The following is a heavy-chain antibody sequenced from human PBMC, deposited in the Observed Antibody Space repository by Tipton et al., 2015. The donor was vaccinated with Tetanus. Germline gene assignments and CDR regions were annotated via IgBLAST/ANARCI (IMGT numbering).Heavy chain of an antibody. D-gene: IGHD1-26*01. Sequence: TLSLTCTVSGGSIRGGTFYWGWIRQPPGKGLEWIGRVYSSGSTNYNPSLKSRVTMSIDASKNQFSLERTSVTAANTAVYYCARDFRERSGTYYSYYYTMDVWGQGTTVTVSS. CDR2: VYSSGST. CDR1: GGSIRGGTFY. CDR3: ARDFRERSGTYYSYYYTMDV. J-gene: IGHJ6*02. V-gene: IGHV4-61*02.